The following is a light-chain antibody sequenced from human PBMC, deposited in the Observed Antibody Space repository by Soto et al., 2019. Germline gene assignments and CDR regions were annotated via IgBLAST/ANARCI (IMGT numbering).Light chain of an antibody. V-gene: IGKV3-20*01. J-gene: IGKJ1*01. CDR3: QQYGSSSWT. CDR2: GAS. Sequence: EIVLTQSPGTLSLSPGERATLSCRASQSVSSSYLAWYQQKPGQAPRLLIYGASSRATGIPARFSGSGSGTDFTLTISRLEPEDFAVYYCQQYGSSSWTFGQGNKVEIK. CDR1: QSVSSSY.